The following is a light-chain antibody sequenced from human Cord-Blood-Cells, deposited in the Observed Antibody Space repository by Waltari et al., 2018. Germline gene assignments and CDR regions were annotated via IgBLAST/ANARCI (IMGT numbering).Light chain of an antibody. J-gene: IGKJ2*01. V-gene: IGKV4-1*01. CDR3: QQYYSTLPYT. CDR2: WAS. CDR1: QSVLYSPNNKNY. Sequence: DIVMNQSPDSLAVSLGERATINCKSSQSVLYSPNNKNYLAWYQQKPGQPPKLLIYWASTRESGVPDRFSGSGSGTDFTLTISSLQAEDVAVYYCQQYYSTLPYTFGQGTKLEIK.